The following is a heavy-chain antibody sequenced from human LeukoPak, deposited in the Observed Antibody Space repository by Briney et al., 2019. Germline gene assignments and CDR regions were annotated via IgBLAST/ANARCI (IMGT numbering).Heavy chain of an antibody. J-gene: IGHJ3*02. V-gene: IGHV4-59*01. D-gene: IGHD3-22*01. CDR3: AGEDYFDSSGYASWRFDI. CDR1: GGSISSYY. Sequence: SETLSLTCTVSGGSISSYYWSWIRQPPGEGLEWIGYIYYSGNTIYNPSLKSRVTISVDTSKNQFSLKLTSVTTADTAVYYCAGEDYFDSSGYASWRFDIWGQGTMVTVSS. CDR2: IYYSGNT.